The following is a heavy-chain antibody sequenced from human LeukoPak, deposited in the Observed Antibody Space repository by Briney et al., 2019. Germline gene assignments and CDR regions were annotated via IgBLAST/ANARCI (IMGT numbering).Heavy chain of an antibody. Sequence: GGSLRPSCAAPGFTFSSYSMNWVRQAPGKGLERVSYISSSSSTIYYADSVKGRFTISRDNAKNSLYLQMNSLRAEDTAVYYCARDRIEQQRTLGRSTSYYNYYYMDVWGKGTTVTVSS. V-gene: IGHV3-48*01. D-gene: IGHD6-13*01. CDR2: ISSSSSTI. CDR3: ARDRIEQQRTLGRSTSYYNYYYMDV. J-gene: IGHJ6*03. CDR1: GFTFSSYS.